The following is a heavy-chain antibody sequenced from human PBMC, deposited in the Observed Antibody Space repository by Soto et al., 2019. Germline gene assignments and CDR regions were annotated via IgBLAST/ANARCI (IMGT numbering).Heavy chain of an antibody. Sequence: QVQLVQSGAEVKKPGASVKVSCKASGYTFTSYGISWVRQAPGQGLEWMGWISAYNGNTNYAQKLQGRVTMTTDTSTSPADMELRSLRSDDTAVYYCARVSFLRLDYYDSSGYSYFDYWGQGTLVTVSS. CDR1: GYTFTSYG. D-gene: IGHD3-22*01. V-gene: IGHV1-18*01. CDR2: ISAYNGNT. CDR3: ARVSFLRLDYYDSSGYSYFDY. J-gene: IGHJ4*02.